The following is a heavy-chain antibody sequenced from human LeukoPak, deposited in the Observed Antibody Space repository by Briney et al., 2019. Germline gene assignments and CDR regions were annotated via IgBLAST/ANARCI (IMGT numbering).Heavy chain of an antibody. J-gene: IGHJ4*02. CDR1: GGSISSGDYY. CDR3: ARVEYSSSWYWLKFDY. V-gene: IGHV4-30-4*01. CDR2: IYYSGST. D-gene: IGHD6-13*01. Sequence: SETLSLTCTVSGGSISSGDYYWSWIRQPPGKGLEWLGYIYYSGSTYYNPSLKSRVTISVDTSKNQFSLKLSSVTAADTAVYYCARVEYSSSWYWLKFDYWGQGTLVIVSS.